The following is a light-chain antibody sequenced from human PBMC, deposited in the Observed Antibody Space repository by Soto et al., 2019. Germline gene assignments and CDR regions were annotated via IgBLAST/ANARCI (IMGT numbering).Light chain of an antibody. CDR3: QQANSFPLT. CDR1: QTISSW. V-gene: IGKV1-5*03. J-gene: IGKJ4*01. CDR2: KAS. Sequence: DIQMTQSPSTLSGSVGDRVTITCRASQTISSWLAWYQQKPGKAPKLLIYKASTLKSGFPSRFSGSGSGTEFTLTISSLQPDDFATYYCQQANSFPLTFGGGTKVDIK.